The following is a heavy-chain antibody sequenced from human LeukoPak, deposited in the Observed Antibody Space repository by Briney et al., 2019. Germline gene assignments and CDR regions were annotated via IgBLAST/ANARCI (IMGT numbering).Heavy chain of an antibody. CDR3: AKAQDGDYVDY. CDR2: ISYDGSNK. J-gene: IGHJ4*02. Sequence: GRSLRLSCAASGFTFSSYGMHWVRQAPSKGLECVAVISYDGSNKYYADSVKGRFTISRDNSKNTLYLQMNSLRAVDTAVYYCAKAQDGDYVDYWGQGTLVTVSS. V-gene: IGHV3-30*18. D-gene: IGHD4-17*01. CDR1: GFTFSSYG.